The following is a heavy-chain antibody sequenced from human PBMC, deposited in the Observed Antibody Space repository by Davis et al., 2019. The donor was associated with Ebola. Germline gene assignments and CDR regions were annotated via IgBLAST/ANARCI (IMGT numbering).Heavy chain of an antibody. CDR1: GFIFSSYV. CDR2: LGLGADT. J-gene: IGHJ5*02. V-gene: IGHV3-23*01. Sequence: GESLKISCAASGFIFSSYVMSWVRQAPGKGLEWVSTLGLGADTYYADSVKGRFTISRDNSKNTLYLQMNGLRVEDTAIYYCARGLGHSSAWYPLNWFDPWGQGTLVTVSS. CDR3: ARGLGHSSAWYPLNWFDP. D-gene: IGHD6-19*01.